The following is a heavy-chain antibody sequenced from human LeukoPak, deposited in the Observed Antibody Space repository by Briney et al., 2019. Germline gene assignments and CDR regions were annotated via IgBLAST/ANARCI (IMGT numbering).Heavy chain of an antibody. CDR3: ARVGYGDYSFDY. Sequence: SGTLSLTCAVSGGSISSGGYSWSWIRQPPGKGLEWIGYIYHSGSTYYNPSLKSRVTISVDRSKNQFSLKLSSVTAADTAVYYCARVGYGDYSFDYWGQRTLVTVSS. CDR1: GGSISSGGYS. V-gene: IGHV4-30-2*01. J-gene: IGHJ4*02. D-gene: IGHD4-17*01. CDR2: IYHSGST.